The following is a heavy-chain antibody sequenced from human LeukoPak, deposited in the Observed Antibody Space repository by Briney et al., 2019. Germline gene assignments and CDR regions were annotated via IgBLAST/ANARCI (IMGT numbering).Heavy chain of an antibody. Sequence: ASVKVSCKASGGTFSSYAISWVGQAPGQGLEWMGRIIPIFGTANYAQKFQGRVTITTDESTSTAYMELSSLRSEDTAVYYCASSGDSSSWSAPFDYWGQGTLVTVSS. V-gene: IGHV1-69*05. CDR2: IIPIFGTA. CDR3: ASSGDSSSWSAPFDY. D-gene: IGHD6-13*01. CDR1: GGTFSSYA. J-gene: IGHJ4*02.